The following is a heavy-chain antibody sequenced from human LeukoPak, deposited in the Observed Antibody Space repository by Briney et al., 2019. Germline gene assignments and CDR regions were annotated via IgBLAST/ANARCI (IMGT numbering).Heavy chain of an antibody. V-gene: IGHV3-30*02. J-gene: IGHJ4*02. CDR3: ARDTVDTAIGFDY. D-gene: IGHD5-18*01. Sequence: PGGSLRLSCAASGFTFSSYGMHWVRQAPGKWLEWVAFIRYDGSNKYYADSVKGRFTISRDNSKNTLYLQMNSLRAEDTAVYYCARDTVDTAIGFDYWGQGTLVTVSS. CDR2: IRYDGSNK. CDR1: GFTFSSYG.